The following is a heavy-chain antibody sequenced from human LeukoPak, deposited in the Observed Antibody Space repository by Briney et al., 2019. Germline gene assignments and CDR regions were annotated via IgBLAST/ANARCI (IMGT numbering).Heavy chain of an antibody. Sequence: SETLSLTCTVSGGSISSYYWSWIRQPPGKGLEWIGSIYYSGSTYYNPSLKSRVTISVDTSKNQFSLKLSSVTAADTAVYYCARRGGSYGDYVSFDYWGQGTLVTVSS. D-gene: IGHD4-17*01. CDR3: ARRGGSYGDYVSFDY. CDR1: GGSISSYY. J-gene: IGHJ4*02. V-gene: IGHV4-59*05. CDR2: IYYSGST.